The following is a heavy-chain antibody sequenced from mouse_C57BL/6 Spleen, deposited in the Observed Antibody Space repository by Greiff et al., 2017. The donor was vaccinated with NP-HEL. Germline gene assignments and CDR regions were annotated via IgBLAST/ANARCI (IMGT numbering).Heavy chain of an antibody. Sequence: VQLQQSGAELVRPGTSVKVSCKASGYAFTNYLIEWVKQRPGQGLEWIGVINPGSGGTNYNEKFKGKATLTADKSSSTAYMQLSSLTSEDSAVYFCARWGLELRPRDYWGQGTTLTVSS. CDR3: ARWGLELRPRDY. CDR1: GYAFTNYL. CDR2: INPGSGGT. D-gene: IGHD1-2*01. J-gene: IGHJ2*01. V-gene: IGHV1-54*01.